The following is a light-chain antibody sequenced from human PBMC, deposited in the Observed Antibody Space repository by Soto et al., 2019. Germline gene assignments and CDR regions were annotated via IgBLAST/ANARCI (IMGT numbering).Light chain of an antibody. J-gene: IGKJ2*01. CDR3: QQGHNWPLT. CDR2: GAS. Sequence: EIVMTQSPATLSLSPGERAALSCRASQSINSELAWSPQKPGQPPRLLIYGASTRATGVPARFTGSESGSEFTLTISGLQSEDFAVYYCQQGHNWPLTFGQGTRLEI. CDR1: QSINSE. V-gene: IGKV3-15*01.